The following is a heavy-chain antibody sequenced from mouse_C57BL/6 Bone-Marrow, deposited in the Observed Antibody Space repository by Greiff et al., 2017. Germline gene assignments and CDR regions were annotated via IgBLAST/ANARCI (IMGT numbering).Heavy chain of an antibody. CDR3: ARIYYGNYVLYFDY. CDR1: GYAFSSYW. Sequence: QVQLQQSGAELVKPGASVKISCKASGYAFSSYWMNWVKQRPGKGLEWIGQIYPGDGDTNYNGKFKGKATLTADKSSSTAYMQLSSLTSEDSAVYFCARIYYGNYVLYFDYWGQGTTLTVSS. CDR2: IYPGDGDT. D-gene: IGHD2-1*01. J-gene: IGHJ2*01. V-gene: IGHV1-80*01.